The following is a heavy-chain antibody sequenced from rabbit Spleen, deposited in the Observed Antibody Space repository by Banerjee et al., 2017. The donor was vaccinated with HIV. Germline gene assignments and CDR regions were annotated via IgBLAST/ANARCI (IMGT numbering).Heavy chain of an antibody. CDR2: IELGSSGFT. J-gene: IGHJ6*01. CDR1: GVSSSGSSY. CDR3: ARDTGSSFSSYGMDL. D-gene: IGHD8-1*01. V-gene: IGHV1S45*01. Sequence: QEQLVESGGGLVQPEGFLTLTCTASGVSSSGSSYICWVRQAPVKGLEWIGCIELGSSGFTYFASWAKGRFTITKPSSTTVTLQMTSLTAADTATYFCARDTGSSFSSYGMDLWGPGTLVTVS.